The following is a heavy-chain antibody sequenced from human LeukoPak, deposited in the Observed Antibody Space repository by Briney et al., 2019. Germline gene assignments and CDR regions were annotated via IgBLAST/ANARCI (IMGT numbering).Heavy chain of an antibody. CDR3: ARSKTGSCARPFDY. CDR2: LYSGGSS. Sequence: GGSLRLSCAASGVSVSSDYMSWVRQAPGKGLECVSLLYSGGSSHYTGSVKGRFTISRDKSKNMVFLQMNSLRAEDTAVYFCARSKTGSCARPFDYWGQGTLVTVSS. J-gene: IGHJ4*02. V-gene: IGHV3-66*01. D-gene: IGHD1-26*01. CDR1: GVSVSSDY.